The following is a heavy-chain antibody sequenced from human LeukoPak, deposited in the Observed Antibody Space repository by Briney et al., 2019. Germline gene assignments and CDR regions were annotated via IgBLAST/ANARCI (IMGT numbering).Heavy chain of an antibody. CDR3: ASLTYDSSATVAFFDY. CDR2: IYRSGST. D-gene: IGHD3-22*01. J-gene: IGHJ4*02. CDR1: GGSISSSNW. V-gene: IGHV4-4*02. Sequence: PSGTLSLTCAVSGGSISSSNWWSWVRQPPGKGLEWIGEIYRSGSTNYNPSLKSRVTISVDKSKNQFSLKLSSVTAADTAVYYCASLTYDSSATVAFFDYWGQGTLVTVSS.